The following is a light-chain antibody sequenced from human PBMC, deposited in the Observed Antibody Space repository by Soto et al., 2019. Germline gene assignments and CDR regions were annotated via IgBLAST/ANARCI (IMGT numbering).Light chain of an antibody. J-gene: IGLJ1*01. Sequence: QSVLTQPPSASGSPGQSVTISCTGTSSDVGGYDFVSWYQQHPGKAPKLMIHEVSKRPSGVPDRFSGSKSGNTASLTVSGLQAEDDADYYCSSYAGSNNYVFGTGTKLTVL. CDR3: SSYAGSNNYV. CDR1: SSDVGGYDF. V-gene: IGLV2-8*01. CDR2: EVS.